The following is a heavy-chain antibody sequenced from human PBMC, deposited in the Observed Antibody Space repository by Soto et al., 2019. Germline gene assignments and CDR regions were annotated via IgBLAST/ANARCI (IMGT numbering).Heavy chain of an antibody. CDR2: VEVENDDR. CDR1: GITFSDLH. D-gene: IGHD1-26*01. Sequence: EVLLQQSGAEAREPGGVVKMSCAVSGITFSDLHMHWVKQAPGKGLEWVGLVEVENDDRLYAEKYRGRLNIKTETSRHTSYMELTSLTSDDTAIYFCAAVRGSLGSLSFDYWGQGTPVTVSA. CDR3: AAVRGSLGSLSFDY. J-gene: IGHJ4*02. V-gene: IGHV1-69-2*01.